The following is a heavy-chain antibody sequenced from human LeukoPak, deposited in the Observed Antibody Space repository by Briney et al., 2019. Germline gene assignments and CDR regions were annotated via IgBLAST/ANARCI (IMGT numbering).Heavy chain of an antibody. CDR1: GFTVSSNH. Sequence: GGSLRLSCAASGFTVSSNHMSWVRQAPGKGLEWVSVIYSGGSTYYADSVKGRFTISRDNSKNTLYLQMNSLRAEDTAVYYCARIPAAAGSYYYYGMDVWGQGTTVTVSS. V-gene: IGHV3-53*01. CDR3: ARIPAAAGSYYYYGMDV. CDR2: IYSGGST. D-gene: IGHD2-2*01. J-gene: IGHJ6*02.